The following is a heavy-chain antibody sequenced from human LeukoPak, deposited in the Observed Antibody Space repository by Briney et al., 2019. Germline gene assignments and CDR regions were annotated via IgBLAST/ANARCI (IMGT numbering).Heavy chain of an antibody. J-gene: IGHJ4*02. D-gene: IGHD3-22*01. CDR3: ARSLYYYDSSGYFTTDYFDY. Sequence: SETLSLTCTVSGGSISSSSYYWGWLRQPPGKGLEWIGSIYYSGSTYYNPSLKSRVTISVDTSKNQFSLKLSSVTAADTAVYYCARSLYYYDSSGYFTTDYFDYWGQGTLVTVSS. CDR2: IYYSGST. CDR1: GGSISSSSYY. V-gene: IGHV4-39*01.